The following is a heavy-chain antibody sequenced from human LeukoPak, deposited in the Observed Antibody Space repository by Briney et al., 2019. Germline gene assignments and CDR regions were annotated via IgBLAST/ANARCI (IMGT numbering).Heavy chain of an antibody. CDR1: GFTFSSYE. D-gene: IGHD3-3*01. Sequence: GGSLRPSCAASGFTFSSYEMNWVRQAPGKGLEWVSYISSSGSTIYYADSVKGRFTISRDNAKNSLYLQMNSLRAEDTAVYYCARGGLFGVVANNWFDPWGQGTLVTVSS. V-gene: IGHV3-48*03. CDR2: ISSSGSTI. CDR3: ARGGLFGVVANNWFDP. J-gene: IGHJ5*02.